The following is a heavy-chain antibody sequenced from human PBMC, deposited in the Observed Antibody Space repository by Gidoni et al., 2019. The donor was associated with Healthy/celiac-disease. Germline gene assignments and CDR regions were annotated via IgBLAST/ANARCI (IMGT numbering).Heavy chain of an antibody. J-gene: IGHJ4*02. D-gene: IGHD6-13*01. CDR1: GFTFTGYG. Sequence: VHRVDPVGRLVRLERSLRLSCAAAGFTFTGYGMHWVRQAPGKGLEWVAVIWYDGSNKYYADSVKGRFTISRDNSKNTLYLQMNSLRAEDTAVYYCARSFRGESSSWYFDYWGQGTLVTVSS. CDR2: IWYDGSNK. V-gene: IGHV3-33*01. CDR3: ARSFRGESSSWYFDY.